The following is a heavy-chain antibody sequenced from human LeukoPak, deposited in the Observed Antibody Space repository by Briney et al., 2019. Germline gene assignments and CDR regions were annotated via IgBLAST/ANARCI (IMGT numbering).Heavy chain of an antibody. D-gene: IGHD1-26*01. CDR3: ATFTRVGPYYYYGMDV. CDR2: IYYSGST. Sequence: PSETLSLTCTVSGGSISSGDYYWSWIRQPPGKGLEWIGYIYYSGSTYYNPSLKSRVTISVDTSKNQFSLKLSSVTAADTAVYYCATFTRVGPYYYYGMDVWGQGTTVTVSS. V-gene: IGHV4-30-4*01. J-gene: IGHJ6*02. CDR1: GGSISSGDYY.